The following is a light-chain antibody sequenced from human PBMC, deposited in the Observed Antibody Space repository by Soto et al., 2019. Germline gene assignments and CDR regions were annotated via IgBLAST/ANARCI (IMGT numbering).Light chain of an antibody. CDR1: SSNIGAGYG. Sequence: QSVLTQPPSVSAAPGQRVTISCTGSSSNIGAGYGVHWYQHLPGAAPKLLICDNNNRPSGVPDRFSGSKSGTSASLAITGLQAEDEADYYCSSYTGNNNLVVFGGGTKLTVL. V-gene: IGLV1-40*01. CDR3: SSYTGNNNLVV. J-gene: IGLJ2*01. CDR2: DNN.